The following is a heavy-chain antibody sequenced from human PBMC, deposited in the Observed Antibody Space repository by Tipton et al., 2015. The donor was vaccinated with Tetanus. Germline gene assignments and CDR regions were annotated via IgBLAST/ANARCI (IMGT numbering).Heavy chain of an antibody. Sequence: SLRLSCVGSGFRFSGYYMTWIRQSPXKGLEWVSYDSPSAANAQYGESVKVRFTVSRDNAKKSLFLQMSSLRADDTAVYYCARRKNSGHVYNPLDLWGQGTMVIVSS. J-gene: IGHJ3*01. V-gene: IGHV3-11*01. CDR1: GFRFSGYY. CDR3: ARRKNSGHVYNPLDL. CDR2: DSPSAANA. D-gene: IGHD5-24*01.